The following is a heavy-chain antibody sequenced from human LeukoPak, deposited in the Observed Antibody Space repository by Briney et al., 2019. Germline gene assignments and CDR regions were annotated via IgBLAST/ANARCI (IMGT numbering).Heavy chain of an antibody. Sequence: SQTLSLTCTVSGGSISSSSYYWGWIRQPPGKGLEWIGSIYYSGSTYYNPSLKSRVTISVDTSKNQFSLKLSSVTAADTAVYYCARVVSLVRGVPYDAFDIWGQGTMVTVSS. J-gene: IGHJ3*02. D-gene: IGHD3-10*01. V-gene: IGHV4-39*07. CDR3: ARVVSLVRGVPYDAFDI. CDR1: GGSISSSSYY. CDR2: IYYSGST.